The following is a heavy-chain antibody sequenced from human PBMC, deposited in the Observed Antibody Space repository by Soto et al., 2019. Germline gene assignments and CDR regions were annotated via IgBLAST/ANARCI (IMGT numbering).Heavy chain of an antibody. J-gene: IGHJ5*02. CDR2: IDGSGGIT. CDR3: VKNSGWFNT. CDR1: GFTFSTTD. V-gene: IGHV3-23*01. D-gene: IGHD3-10*01. Sequence: QLLQSGGGLVQPGGSLTLSCAASGFTFSTTDMSWVRQAPGEGLEWVSTIDGSGGITYYADSLKGRFTISRDNSRNTVYLQINSLRGDDTALYYWVKNSGWFNTWGQGALVTVSS.